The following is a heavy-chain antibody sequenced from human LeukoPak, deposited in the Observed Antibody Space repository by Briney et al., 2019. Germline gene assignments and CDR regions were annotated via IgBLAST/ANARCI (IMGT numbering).Heavy chain of an antibody. J-gene: IGHJ3*02. CDR3: AKDSGVGMATTFSILDI. CDR2: IFIGGST. Sequence: PGGSLRHSCAAPVVSPTSNNMSTGRPALEEGLGWGSHIFIGGSTYYADSVKGRFTISRDNSKNTLYLQMDSLRTEDTAVYYCAKDSGVGMATTFSILDIWGQGTMVTVSS. V-gene: IGHV3-53*05. D-gene: IGHD5-24*01. CDR1: VVSPTSNN.